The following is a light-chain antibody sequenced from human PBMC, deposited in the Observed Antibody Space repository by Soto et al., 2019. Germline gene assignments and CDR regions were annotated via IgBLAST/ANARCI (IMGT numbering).Light chain of an antibody. CDR3: QQYYSVPVT. V-gene: IGKV4-1*01. CDR1: QSILDSFNNKNY. Sequence: DIVMIQSPDSLALSLGERATINCKSSQSILDSFNNKNYLAWYQQKPRQPPKLLIYWASTRESGVPDRFSGSGSGTDFTLTISSLQAEDVALYYCQQYYSVPVTFGPGTKVGIK. CDR2: WAS. J-gene: IGKJ3*01.